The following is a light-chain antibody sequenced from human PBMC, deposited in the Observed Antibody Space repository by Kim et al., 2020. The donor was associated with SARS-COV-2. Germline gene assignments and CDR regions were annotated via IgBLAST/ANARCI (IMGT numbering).Light chain of an antibody. J-gene: IGLJ3*02. V-gene: IGLV2-23*02. CDR1: SSDVGTYNL. Sequence: QSTTLSCTGTSSDVGTYNLVSWYQQYPGNGPKLIIFEVTRRPSEVSNRFSGSKSGNTASLTISGLQAEDEADYYCCSYAGSNTFWVFGGGTKLTVL. CDR3: CSYAGSNTFWV. CDR2: EVT.